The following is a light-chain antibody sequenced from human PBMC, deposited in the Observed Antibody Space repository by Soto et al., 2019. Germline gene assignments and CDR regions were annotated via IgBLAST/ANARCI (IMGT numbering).Light chain of an antibody. CDR1: QSVRNSY. Sequence: EIVLTQSPGTLSLSPGERATLSCRASQSVRNSYLAWYQQKPVQAPRLLIYGASGRATGIPDRFSGSGSGTDFTVTISRLAPEDFSVYYCQQYGRSPYTFGQGTKLEI. CDR3: QQYGRSPYT. J-gene: IGKJ2*01. CDR2: GAS. V-gene: IGKV3-20*01.